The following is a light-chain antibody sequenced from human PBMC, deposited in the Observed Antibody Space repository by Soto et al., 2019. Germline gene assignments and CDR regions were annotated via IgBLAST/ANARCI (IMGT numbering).Light chain of an antibody. CDR2: DVS. CDR1: SGDVGAYDF. V-gene: IGLV2-14*01. CDR3: SSYTSSSTLVV. J-gene: IGLJ2*01. Sequence: QLVLTQPASVSGSPGQSITISCTGTSGDVGAYDFVSWYQHHPGKAPRLVIYDVSRRPAGASDRFSGSKSGSTASLTISGLQAEDEADYYCSSYTSSSTLVVFGGGTKVTVL.